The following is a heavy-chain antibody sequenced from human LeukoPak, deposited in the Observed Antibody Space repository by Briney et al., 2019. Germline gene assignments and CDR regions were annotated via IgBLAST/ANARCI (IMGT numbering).Heavy chain of an antibody. CDR2: IKQDGSEK. CDR3: AREGYSYGYVDY. CDR1: GFTFSSYG. J-gene: IGHJ4*02. V-gene: IGHV3-7*03. Sequence: GGSLRLSCAASGFTFSSYGMHWVRQAPGKGLEWVANIKQDGSEKYYVDSVKGRFTISRDNAKNSLYLQMNSLRAEDTAVYYCAREGYSYGYVDYWGQGTLVTVSS. D-gene: IGHD5-18*01.